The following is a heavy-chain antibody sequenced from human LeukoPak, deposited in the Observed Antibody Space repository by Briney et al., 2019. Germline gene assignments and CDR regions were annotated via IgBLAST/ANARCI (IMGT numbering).Heavy chain of an antibody. CDR1: GYSFTSYW. CDR2: IYPGDSDT. CDR3: ARRGGILTGYSGAFDI. Sequence: GESLKISCKGSGYSFTSYWIGWVRQMPGKGLEWMGIIYPGDSDTRYSPSFQGQVTISADKSISTAYLQWSSLKASDTAMYYCARRGGILTGYSGAFDIWGQGTMVTVSS. D-gene: IGHD3-9*01. J-gene: IGHJ3*02. V-gene: IGHV5-51*01.